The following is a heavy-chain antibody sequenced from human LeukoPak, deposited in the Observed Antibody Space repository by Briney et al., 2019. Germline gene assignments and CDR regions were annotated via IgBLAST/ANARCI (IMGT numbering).Heavy chain of an antibody. CDR2: IFDVGNT. D-gene: IGHD4-23*01. CDR1: GFTVSNYF. Sequence: GGSLRLSCAASGFTVSNYFMNWVRQAPGKGLEWVSVIFDVGNTYYADSVKDRFTISRDNSKNTLYLQMNSLRVEDTAVYYCTRDAPAGGKLDSWGQGTLVTVSS. CDR3: TRDAPAGGKLDS. J-gene: IGHJ4*02. V-gene: IGHV3-66*01.